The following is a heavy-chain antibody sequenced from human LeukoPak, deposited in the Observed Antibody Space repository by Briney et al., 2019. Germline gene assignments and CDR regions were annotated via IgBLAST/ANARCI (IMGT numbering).Heavy chain of an antibody. CDR3: VGSDYYYYMDV. V-gene: IGHV4-39*01. Sequence: PSETLSLTCTVSGGSLSSSSYYWGWIRQPPGKGLEWIGSIYHSGSTYYNPSLKSRVTISVDTSKNQFSLKLSSVTAADTAVFYCVGSDYYYYMDVWGKGTTVTVSS. CDR1: GGSLSSSSYY. J-gene: IGHJ6*03. CDR2: IYHSGST. D-gene: IGHD3-10*01.